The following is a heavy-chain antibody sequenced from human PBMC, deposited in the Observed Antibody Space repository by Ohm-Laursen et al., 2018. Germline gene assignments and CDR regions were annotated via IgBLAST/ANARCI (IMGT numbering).Heavy chain of an antibody. CDR3: ARVEESTGMIAPDY. J-gene: IGHJ4*02. CDR2: IYYSGST. Sequence: SQTLSLTWTVSGGSISSYYWSWIRQPPGKGLEWIGYIYYSGSTNYNPSLKSQVTISVDTSKNQFSLKLSSVTAADTAVYYCARVEESTGMIAPDYWGQGTLVTVSS. CDR1: GGSISSYY. V-gene: IGHV4-59*01. D-gene: IGHD3-22*01.